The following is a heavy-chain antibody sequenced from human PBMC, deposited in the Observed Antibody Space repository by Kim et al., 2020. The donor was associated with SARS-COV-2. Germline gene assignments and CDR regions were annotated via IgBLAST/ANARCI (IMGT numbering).Heavy chain of an antibody. J-gene: IGHJ6*02. Sequence: GGSLRLSCAASGFTFSSYAMSWVRQAPGKGLEWVSAISGSGGSTYYADSVKGRFTISRDNSKNTLYLQMNSLRAEDTAVYYCAIDLVKLLWFGDWADFPRNDGMDVWGQGTTVTVSS. CDR2: ISGSGGST. D-gene: IGHD3-10*01. CDR3: AIDLVKLLWFGDWADFPRNDGMDV. V-gene: IGHV3-23*01. CDR1: GFTFSSYA.